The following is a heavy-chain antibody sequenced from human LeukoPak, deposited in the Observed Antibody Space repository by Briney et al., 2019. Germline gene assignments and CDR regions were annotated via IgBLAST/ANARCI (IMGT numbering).Heavy chain of an antibody. V-gene: IGHV3-53*01. D-gene: IGHD4-17*01. J-gene: IGHJ4*02. CDR1: GFTVNSNY. Sequence: PGGSLRLSCAASGFTVNSNYMSWVRQAPGKGLEWVSIIYSGGNTYYADSVKGRFTISRDNSKNTLYLQMNSLRAEDTAVYYCASGLRGYFDYWGQGTLVTVSS. CDR2: IYSGGNT. CDR3: ASGLRGYFDY.